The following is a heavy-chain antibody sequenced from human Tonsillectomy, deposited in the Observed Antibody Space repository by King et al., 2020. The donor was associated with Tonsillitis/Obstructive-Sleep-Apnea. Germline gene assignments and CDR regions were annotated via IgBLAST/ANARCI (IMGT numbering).Heavy chain of an antibody. CDR2: INGNSGYR. Sequence: VQLVESGGGLVKPGGSLRLSCAASGFTFSDYYMSWIRQAPGKGLEWVSYINGNSGYRKYADSMRGRFTISRDNAKNSLYLQMNSLRVEDTAVYFCAKAATLYGGSPDYWGQGHLVTVSS. D-gene: IGHD4-23*01. CDR3: AKAATLYGGSPDY. CDR1: GFTFSDYY. J-gene: IGHJ4*02. V-gene: IGHV3-11*06.